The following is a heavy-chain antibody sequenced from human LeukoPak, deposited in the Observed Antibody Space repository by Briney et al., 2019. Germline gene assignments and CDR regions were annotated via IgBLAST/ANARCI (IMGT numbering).Heavy chain of an antibody. V-gene: IGHV3-7*01. CDR3: ARDIIAYYSNSMGGFDY. J-gene: IGHJ4*02. CDR1: GFTFSSYW. D-gene: IGHD4-11*01. CDR2: IKQDGSEK. Sequence: HTGGSLRLSCAASGFTFSSYWMSWVRQAPGKGLEWVANIKQDGSEKYYVDSVKGRFTISRDNAKNSLYLQMNSLRAEDTAVYYCARDIIAYYSNSMGGFDYWGQGTLVTVSS.